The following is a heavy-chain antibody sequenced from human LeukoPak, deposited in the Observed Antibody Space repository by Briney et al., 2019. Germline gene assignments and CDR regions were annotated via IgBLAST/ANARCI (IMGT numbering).Heavy chain of an antibody. J-gene: IGHJ6*02. CDR1: GGSISSSSYF. V-gene: IGHV4-39*07. CDR2: VYYSGTT. D-gene: IGHD3-3*01. Sequence: KSSETLSLTCTVSGGSISSSSYFWGWIRQSPGKGLEWIGNVYYSGTTYYNPSLKSRVTISVDTSKNQFSLKLSSVTAADTAVYYCARGPTITIFGVVIEGLGTLDYGMDVWGQGTTVTVSS. CDR3: ARGPTITIFGVVIEGLGTLDYGMDV.